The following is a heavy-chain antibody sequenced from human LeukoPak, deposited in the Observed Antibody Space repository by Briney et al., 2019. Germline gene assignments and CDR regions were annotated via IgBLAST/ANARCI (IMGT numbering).Heavy chain of an antibody. V-gene: IGHV3-21*01. D-gene: IGHD3-10*01. CDR2: ISSSSTFM. CDR3: AREAGSFDY. J-gene: IGHJ4*02. Sequence: GGSLRLSCAASGFTFSDYSMNWVRQAPGKGLEWVSFISSSSTFMYYADSVKGRFAISRDNAKNSLFLQVSSLRAEDTAVYYCAREAGSFDYWGQGTLVTVSS. CDR1: GFTFSDYS.